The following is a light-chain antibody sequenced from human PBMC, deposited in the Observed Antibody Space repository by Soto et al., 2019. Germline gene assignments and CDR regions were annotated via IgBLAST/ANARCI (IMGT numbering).Light chain of an antibody. CDR1: SSDIGAYDY. J-gene: IGLJ1*01. Sequence: QSALTQPASLSGSPGQSITISCTGTSSDIGAYDYVSWFQQHPGKAPKLMISEVNNRHSRAPNRFSAYKSGNTDYLTISGLQVEEEAEYFCFSFKTTSTHVFGTGNKASVL. CDR2: EVN. CDR3: FSFKTTSTHV. V-gene: IGLV2-14*01.